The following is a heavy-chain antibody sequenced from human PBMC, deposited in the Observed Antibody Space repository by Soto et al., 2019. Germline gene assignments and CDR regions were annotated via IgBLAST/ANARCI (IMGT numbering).Heavy chain of an antibody. J-gene: IGHJ4*02. V-gene: IGHV3-73*02. CDR2: IRSKANSYAT. D-gene: IGHD1-26*01. CDR3: ARLWSEREPNFDY. Sequence: EVQLVESGGGLVQPGGSLKLSCAASGYTFSDSAMHWVRQASGKGLEWVGRIRSKANSYATVYAASVKGRFTISIDDSKNTAYLQMNSLKTEDTAVYYCARLWSEREPNFDYWGQGTLVSVSS. CDR1: GYTFSDSA.